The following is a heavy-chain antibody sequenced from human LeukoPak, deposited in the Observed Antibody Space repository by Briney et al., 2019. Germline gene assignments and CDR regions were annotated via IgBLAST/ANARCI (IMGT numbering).Heavy chain of an antibody. CDR2: IYYSGST. CDR3: ARAPDYGDYDWFDP. J-gene: IGHJ5*02. Sequence: SETLSLTCTVSGGSVSSGSYYWSWIRQPPGKGLEWIGYIYYSGSTNYNPSLKSRVTISVDTSKNQFSLKLSSVTAADTAVYYCARAPDYGDYDWFDPWGQGTLVTVSS. D-gene: IGHD4-17*01. CDR1: GGSVSSGSYY. V-gene: IGHV4-61*01.